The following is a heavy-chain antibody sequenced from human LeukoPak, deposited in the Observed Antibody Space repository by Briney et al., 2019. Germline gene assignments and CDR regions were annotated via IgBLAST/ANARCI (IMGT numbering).Heavy chain of an antibody. CDR2: IYYSGST. Sequence: SETLSLTCTVSGGSISSYYWSWIRQPPGKGLEWIGYIYYSGSTNYNPSLKSRVTISVDTSKNQFSLKLSSVTAADTAVYYRATQYSSGIDYWGQGTLVTVSS. CDR1: GGSISSYY. D-gene: IGHD6-19*01. J-gene: IGHJ4*02. CDR3: ATQYSSGIDY. V-gene: IGHV4-59*01.